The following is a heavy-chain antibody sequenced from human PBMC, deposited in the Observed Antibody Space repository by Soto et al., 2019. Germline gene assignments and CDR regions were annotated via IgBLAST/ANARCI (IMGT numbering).Heavy chain of an antibody. J-gene: IGHJ4*02. Sequence: GGSLRLSCAASGFTFRSYAMHWVRQAPGKGLEWVSAISGSGGSKYSADSVKGRFTISRDNSKNTLYLQMNNLRAEDTAVYYCAKDSQGRRIAVAGKSYFDYWGQGTLVTVSS. CDR3: AKDSQGRRIAVAGKSYFDY. CDR2: ISGSGGSK. V-gene: IGHV3-23*01. CDR1: GFTFRSYA. D-gene: IGHD6-19*01.